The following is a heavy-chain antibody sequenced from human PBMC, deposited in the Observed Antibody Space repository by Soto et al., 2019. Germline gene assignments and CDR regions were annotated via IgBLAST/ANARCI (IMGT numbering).Heavy chain of an antibody. V-gene: IGHV4-61*01. Sequence: SETLSLTCTVSGGSVSSGSYYWSWILQPPGKGLEWIGYIYYSGSTNYNPSLKSRVTISVDTSKNQFSLKLSSVTAADTAVYYCARPVGGAPYYDFWSGYRIAFDIWGQGTTVTVSS. CDR3: ARPVGGAPYYDFWSGYRIAFDI. CDR1: GGSVSSGSYY. CDR2: IYYSGST. J-gene: IGHJ3*02. D-gene: IGHD3-3*01.